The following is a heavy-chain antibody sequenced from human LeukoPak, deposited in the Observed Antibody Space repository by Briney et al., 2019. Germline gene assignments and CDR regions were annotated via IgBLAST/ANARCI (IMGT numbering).Heavy chain of an antibody. CDR1: GGSFSDYS. J-gene: IGHJ6*03. V-gene: IGHV4-34*01. CDR2: INYRGSA. CDR3: ARVAFGTYSSSWYKGGFYYYHMDV. Sequence: PSETLSLTCAVYGGSFSDYSWAWIRQPPGKALEWIGDINYRGSANYSPSLKNRVTISLDTSKRQFSLKLTSLTAADTATFYCARVAFGTYSSSWYKGGFYYYHMDVWGKGSTVTVSS. D-gene: IGHD6-13*01.